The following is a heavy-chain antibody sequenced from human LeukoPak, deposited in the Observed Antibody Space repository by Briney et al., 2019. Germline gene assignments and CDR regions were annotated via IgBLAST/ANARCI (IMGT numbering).Heavy chain of an antibody. CDR1: GGTFSSYA. J-gene: IGHJ4*02. V-gene: IGHV1-69*05. D-gene: IGHD3-22*01. Sequence: GASVKVSCKASGGTFSSYAISWVRQAPGQGLEWMGGIIPIFGTANYAQKFQGRVTITTDESASTAYMELSSLRSEDTAVYYCARGRPALVVITYFDYWGQGTLVTVSS. CDR3: ARGRPALVVITYFDY. CDR2: IIPIFGTA.